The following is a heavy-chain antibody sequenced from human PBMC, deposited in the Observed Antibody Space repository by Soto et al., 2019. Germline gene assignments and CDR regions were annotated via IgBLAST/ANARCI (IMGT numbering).Heavy chain of an antibody. CDR1: GDSVSSNSAA. Sequence: PSQTLSLTCAISGDSVSSNSAAWNWIRQSPSRGLEWLGRTYYRSKWYNDYAVSVKSRITINPDTSKNQFSLQLNSVTPEDTAVYYCARAPLHPHIAAAGKGYFDYWGQGTLVTVSS. J-gene: IGHJ4*02. D-gene: IGHD6-13*01. CDR3: ARAPLHPHIAAAGKGYFDY. V-gene: IGHV6-1*01. CDR2: TYYRSKWYN.